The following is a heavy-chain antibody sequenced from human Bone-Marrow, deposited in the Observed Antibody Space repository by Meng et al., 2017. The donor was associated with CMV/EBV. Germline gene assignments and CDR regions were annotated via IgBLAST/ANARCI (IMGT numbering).Heavy chain of an antibody. J-gene: IGHJ4*02. CDR3: ARVGHGDFWSHLGYYFDY. D-gene: IGHD3-3*01. CDR2: IYYSGST. CDR1: GFSLSTSGVG. Sequence: LVKPTQTLTLTCTFSGFSLSTSGVGVGWIRQPPGKGLEWIGYIYYSGSTNYNPSLKSRVTISVDTSKNQFSLKLSSVTAADTAVYYCARVGHGDFWSHLGYYFDYWGQGTLVTVSS. V-gene: IGHV4-61*08.